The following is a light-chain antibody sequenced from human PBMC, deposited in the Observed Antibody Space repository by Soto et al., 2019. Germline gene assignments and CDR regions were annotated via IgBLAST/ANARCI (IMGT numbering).Light chain of an antibody. V-gene: IGKV3-11*01. CDR2: GAS. CDR1: QSVSSD. J-gene: IGKJ5*01. CDR3: QQYTGPPTT. Sequence: EIVLTQSPATLSSSPGERATLSCRASQSVSSDLAWYHQKPGQAPRLLIYGASTRATGIPARFSGSGSGTDFTLTITRLEPEDSAVYFCQQYTGPPTTFGQGTRLEIK.